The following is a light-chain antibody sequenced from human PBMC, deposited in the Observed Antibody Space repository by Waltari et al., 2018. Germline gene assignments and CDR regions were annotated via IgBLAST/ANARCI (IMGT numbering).Light chain of an antibody. CDR1: QSVSSSY. J-gene: IGKJ2*02. CDR2: GAS. V-gene: IGKV3-20*01. Sequence: EIVLTQSPGTLSLSPGERATLSCRASQSVSSSYLVWYQQKPGQAPRLLIYGASSRATGIPDRFSGSGSGTDFTLSITRLEPEDFAVYYCQQYGSSRCTFGQGTKLEIK. CDR3: QQYGSSRCT.